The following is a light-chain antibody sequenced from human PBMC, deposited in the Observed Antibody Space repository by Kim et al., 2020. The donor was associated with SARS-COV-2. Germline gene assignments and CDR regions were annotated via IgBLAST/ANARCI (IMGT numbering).Light chain of an antibody. CDR1: QSVRSN. J-gene: IGKJ2*01. V-gene: IGKV3-15*01. CDR2: GAS. CDR3: QQYTNWPPEYT. Sequence: EIVMTQSPATLSVSPGERATLSCRASQSVRSNLAWYQQKPSQAPRLLIYGASTRATGIPARFSGSGSGTEFTLTISSLQSEDFVVYYCQQYTNWPPEYTFGQGTKLEI.